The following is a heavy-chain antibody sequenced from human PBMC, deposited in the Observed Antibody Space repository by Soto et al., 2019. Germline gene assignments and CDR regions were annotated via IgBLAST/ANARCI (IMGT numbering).Heavy chain of an antibody. D-gene: IGHD6-19*01. V-gene: IGHV3-7*02. CDR3: ARASYSSGWYRGPYYYYGMDV. Sequence: GGSLRLSCAASGFTFSNYLMSWVRQAPGKGLEWVANIKQDGSQKWYVDSVKGRFTISRDNAKNSLYLQMNSLRAGDTAVYYCARASYSSGWYRGPYYYYGMDVWGQGTTVTVSS. CDR1: GFTFSNYL. J-gene: IGHJ6*02. CDR2: IKQDGSQK.